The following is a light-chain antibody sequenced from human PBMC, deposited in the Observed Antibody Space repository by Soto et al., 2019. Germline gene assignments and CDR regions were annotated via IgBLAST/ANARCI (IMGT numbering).Light chain of an antibody. V-gene: IGLV2-11*01. CDR3: CSYAGSPRYV. Sequence: ALTQPRSVSGSLGQSVTISCTGTSSDVGTYNYVSWYQQHPGKAPKVMIYDVSERPSGVPDRFSGSKSGNTASLTISGLQAEDEADYYCCSYAGSPRYVLGTGTQLTVL. J-gene: IGLJ1*01. CDR1: SSDVGTYNY. CDR2: DVS.